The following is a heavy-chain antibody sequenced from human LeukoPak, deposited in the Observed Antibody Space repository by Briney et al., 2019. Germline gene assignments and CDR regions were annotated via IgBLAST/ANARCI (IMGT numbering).Heavy chain of an antibody. Sequence: GGSLRLSCAASGFPFSSYAMNWVRQAPGKGLEWVGRIKSKTDGGTTDYAAPVKGRFTISRDDSKNTLYLQMNSLKTEDTAVYYCTTNLRYYDSSGYLDIWGQGTMVTVSS. J-gene: IGHJ3*02. V-gene: IGHV3-15*07. CDR2: IKSKTDGGTT. CDR1: GFPFSSYA. CDR3: TTNLRYYDSSGYLDI. D-gene: IGHD3-22*01.